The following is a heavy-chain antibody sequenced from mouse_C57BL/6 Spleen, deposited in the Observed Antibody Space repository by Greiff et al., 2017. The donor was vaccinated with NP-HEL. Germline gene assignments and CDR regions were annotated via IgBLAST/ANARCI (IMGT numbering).Heavy chain of an antibody. V-gene: IGHV1-82*01. D-gene: IGHD2-3*01. CDR3: ARGDGYYAAMDY. J-gene: IGHJ4*01. Sequence: VQVVESGPELVKPGASVKISCKASGYAFSSSWMNWVKQRPGKGLEWIGRIYPGDGDTNYNGKFKGKATLTADKSSSTAYMQLSSLTSEDSAVYFCARGDGYYAAMDYWGQGTSVTVSS. CDR1: GYAFSSSW. CDR2: IYPGDGDT.